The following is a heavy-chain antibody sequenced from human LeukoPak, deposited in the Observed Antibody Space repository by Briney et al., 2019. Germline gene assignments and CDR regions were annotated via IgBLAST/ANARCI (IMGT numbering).Heavy chain of an antibody. J-gene: IGHJ4*02. CDR2: ISTSSSYI. Sequence: GGSLRLSCAASGFTFSSYSMNWVRQAPGKGLEWVSFISTSSSYIYYADSLKGRFTISRDNSKNTLYLHMSSLRVDDTAVYYCVKEGGLMIRRYYFDYWGQGTLVTVSS. CDR3: VKEGGLMIRRYYFDY. V-gene: IGHV3-21*01. D-gene: IGHD3-16*01. CDR1: GFTFSSYS.